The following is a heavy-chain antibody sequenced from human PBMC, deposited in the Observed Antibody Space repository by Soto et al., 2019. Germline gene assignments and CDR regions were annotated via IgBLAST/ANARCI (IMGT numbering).Heavy chain of an antibody. CDR2: ICYSGST. Sequence: QLQLQESGPGLVKPSETLSLTCTVSGGSITSSSYYWGWIRQPPGKGLEWIGNICYSGSTYYNPSLKRRVTISVNTSKNQFLLKLSSVAAAETAVYYFVLGSGWKVFDYWGQGTLITVSS. V-gene: IGHV4-39*01. D-gene: IGHD3-22*01. CDR3: VLGSGWKVFDY. J-gene: IGHJ4*02. CDR1: GGSITSSSYY.